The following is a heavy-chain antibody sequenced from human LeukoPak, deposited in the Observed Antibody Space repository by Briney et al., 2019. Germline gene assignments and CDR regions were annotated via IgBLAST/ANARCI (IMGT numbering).Heavy chain of an antibody. V-gene: IGHV3-7*01. CDR3: ASQRPNYDILTGYPPGY. D-gene: IGHD3-9*01. CDR2: IKQDGSEK. Sequence: PGKSLRLSCAASGFTFDSFGMHWVRQAPGKGLEWVANIKQDGSEKYYVDSVKGRFTISRDNGKNSLYLQMNSLRAEDTTVYYCASQRPNYDILTGYPPGYWGQGTLVTVSS. CDR1: GFTFDSFG. J-gene: IGHJ4*02.